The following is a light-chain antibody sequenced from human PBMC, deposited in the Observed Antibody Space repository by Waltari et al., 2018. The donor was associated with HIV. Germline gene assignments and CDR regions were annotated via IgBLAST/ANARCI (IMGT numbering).Light chain of an antibody. CDR1: ALPKEY. J-gene: IGLJ2*01. CDR2: EDT. Sequence: SYELTQAPSVSVSPGQTARITCSGDALPKEYAYWYQQQSGQAPVLVIYEDTKRPSGIPERFSGSSSGTMATLTISGAQVEDEADYYCYSTNIRGNHRLFGGGTKLTVL. V-gene: IGLV3-10*01. CDR3: YSTNIRGNHRL.